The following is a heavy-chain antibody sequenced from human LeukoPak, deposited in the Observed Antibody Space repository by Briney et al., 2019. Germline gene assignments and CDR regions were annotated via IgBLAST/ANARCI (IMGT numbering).Heavy chain of an antibody. CDR1: GFTFSSYS. Sequence: AGSLRLSCAASGFTFSSYSMNWVRQAPGKGLEWVSYISSSSSTIYYTDSGKGRFTTYRDNAKNSLYLQMNSLRAEDTAVYFCARGITVVRGVINYWGQGTLVTVSS. J-gene: IGHJ4*02. V-gene: IGHV3-48*01. CDR2: ISSSSSTI. CDR3: ARGITVVRGVINY. D-gene: IGHD3-10*01.